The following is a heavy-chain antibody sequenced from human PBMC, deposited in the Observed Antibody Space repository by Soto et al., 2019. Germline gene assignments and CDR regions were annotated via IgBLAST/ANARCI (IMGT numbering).Heavy chain of an antibody. J-gene: IGHJ4*02. D-gene: IGHD3-22*01. CDR1: GGSISSSSYY. CDR2: IYYSGST. CDR3: ARKRRIVASTNFDY. Sequence: PSETLSLTCTVSGGSISSSSYYWGWIRQPPGKGLEWIGSIYYSGSTYYNPSLKSRVTISVDTSKNQFSLKLSSVTAADTAVYYCARKRRIVASTNFDYWGQGTLVTVSS. V-gene: IGHV4-39*01.